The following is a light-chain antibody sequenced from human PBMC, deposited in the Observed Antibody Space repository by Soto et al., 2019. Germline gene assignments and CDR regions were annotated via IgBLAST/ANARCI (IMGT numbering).Light chain of an antibody. J-gene: IGKJ3*01. Sequence: DIQMTQSPSSVSASVGDRVTSTCRASQGIDSWLAWYQQKPGKAPKLLIYAASNLQSGVPSRFSGSGSGIDFTLTISNLQPEDFATYYCQQTNRLPRTFGPGTKVDIK. CDR2: AAS. CDR1: QGIDSW. CDR3: QQTNRLPRT. V-gene: IGKV1-12*01.